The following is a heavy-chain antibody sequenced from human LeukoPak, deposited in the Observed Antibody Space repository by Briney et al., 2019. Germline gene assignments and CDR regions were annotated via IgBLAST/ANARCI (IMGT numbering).Heavy chain of an antibody. Sequence: GGSLRLSCVVSGFTVSSKYMSWVRQAPGKGLEWVSVIYSGGSTYYADSVKGRFTISRDNSKNTLYLQMNSLRAEDTAVYYCARGGGPWYFDYWGQGTLVTVSS. CDR3: ARGGGPWYFDY. V-gene: IGHV3-53*01. J-gene: IGHJ4*02. CDR1: GFTVSSKY. CDR2: IYSGGST. D-gene: IGHD2-15*01.